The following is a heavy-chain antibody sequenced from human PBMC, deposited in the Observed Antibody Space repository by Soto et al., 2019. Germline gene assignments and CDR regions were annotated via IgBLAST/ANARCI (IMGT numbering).Heavy chain of an antibody. CDR2: INPNSGGT. Sequence: ASVKVSCKASGYTFTGYYMHWVRQAPGQGLEWMGWINPNSGGTNYAQKFQRWVTMTRDTSISTAYMELSRLRSDDTAVYYCARSINWDIVVVPAAPRGDYFDYWGQGTLVTVSS. CDR1: GYTFTGYY. V-gene: IGHV1-2*04. CDR3: ARSINWDIVVVPAAPRGDYFDY. J-gene: IGHJ4*02. D-gene: IGHD2-2*01.